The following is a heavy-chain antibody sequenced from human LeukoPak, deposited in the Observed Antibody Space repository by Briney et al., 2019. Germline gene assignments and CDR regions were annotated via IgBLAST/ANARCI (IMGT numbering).Heavy chain of an antibody. CDR3: ARPYRSGWINDGFDI. D-gene: IGHD6-19*01. CDR1: GFTFSTYW. CDR2: INSDGSST. J-gene: IGHJ3*02. V-gene: IGHV3-74*01. Sequence: PGGSLRLSCAASGFTFSTYWMHWVRQAPGKGLGWVSRINSDGSSTSYADSVKGRFTISRDNAKNTLFLQMDSLRAEDTALYYCARPYRSGWINDGFDIWGQGTMVTVSS.